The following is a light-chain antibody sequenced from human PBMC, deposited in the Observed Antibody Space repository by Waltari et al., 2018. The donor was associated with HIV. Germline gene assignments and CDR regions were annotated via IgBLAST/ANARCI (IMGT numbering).Light chain of an antibody. J-gene: IGLJ3*02. CDR3: AAWDGSLNGRV. V-gene: IGLV1-44*01. Sequence: QSVLTQPPSASGTPGQRVTISCSGSSSNIGSNTVNWYQQLPGTAPKLLLYSNNHRPSGFPDRFSGSKSGTSASLASSGLQSEDEADYYCAAWDGSLNGRVFGGGTKLTVL. CDR2: SNN. CDR1: SSNIGSNT.